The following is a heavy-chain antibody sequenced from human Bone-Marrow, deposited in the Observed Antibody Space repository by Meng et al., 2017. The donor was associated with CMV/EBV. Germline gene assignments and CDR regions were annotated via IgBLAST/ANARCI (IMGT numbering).Heavy chain of an antibody. V-gene: IGHV3-74*01. CDR1: GFTFSSYW. CDR2: INSDGSST. Sequence: GESLKISCPASGFTFSSYWMHWVRQAPGKGLVWVSRINSDGSSTSYADSVKVRFTISRDNSQNTLYLQMNSLRAEDTAVYYCARDDFRRTSCFEAAFDLWGQGTMVTVSS. CDR3: ARDDFRRTSCFEAAFDL. J-gene: IGHJ3*01. D-gene: IGHD2-2*01.